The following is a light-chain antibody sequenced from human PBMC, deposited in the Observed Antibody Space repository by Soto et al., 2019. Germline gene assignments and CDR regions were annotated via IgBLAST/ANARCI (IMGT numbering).Light chain of an antibody. J-gene: IGLJ2*01. CDR2: EVS. V-gene: IGLV2-14*01. CDR3: SSYTSSSTPVV. Sequence: QSALTQPASVSGSPGQSITISCAGTSSDVGGYDYVSWSRQHPGKAPKLMIYEVSNRPSGVSNRFSGSKSGNTASLTISGFQAEDEADYYCSSYTSSSTPVVFGGGTQLTVL. CDR1: SSDVGGYDY.